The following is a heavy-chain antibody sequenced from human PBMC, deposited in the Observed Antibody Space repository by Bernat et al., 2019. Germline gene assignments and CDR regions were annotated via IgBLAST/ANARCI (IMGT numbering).Heavy chain of an antibody. CDR1: GFTFSSYE. J-gene: IGHJ4*02. D-gene: IGHD3-9*01. Sequence: EVQLVESGGGLVQPGGSLRLSCAASGFTFSSYEMNWVRQAPGKGLEWVSYISSSGSTIYYADSVKGRFTISRDNAKNSLYLQMNSLRAEDTAVYYCARQYYGILTGYHHFDYWGQGTLVTVSS. V-gene: IGHV3-48*03. CDR3: ARQYYGILTGYHHFDY. CDR2: ISSSGSTI.